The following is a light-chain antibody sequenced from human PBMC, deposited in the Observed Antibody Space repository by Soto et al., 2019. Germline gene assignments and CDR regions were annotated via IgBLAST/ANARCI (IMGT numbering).Light chain of an antibody. CDR1: QDIRND. V-gene: IGKV1-6*01. CDR3: QQYGSSPIT. Sequence: IQMTQSPYSLCASVGDRVTLTCRASQDIRNDLGWFQQKPGKAPKLLISSASNLQSGAPSRFSGSGSGTDFTLTISSLQPEDFAVYYCQQYGSSPITFGQGTRLEIK. J-gene: IGKJ5*01. CDR2: SAS.